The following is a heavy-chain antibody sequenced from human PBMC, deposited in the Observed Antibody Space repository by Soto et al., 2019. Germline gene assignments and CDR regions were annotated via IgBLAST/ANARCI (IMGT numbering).Heavy chain of an antibody. J-gene: IGHJ3*02. V-gene: IGHV3-74*01. D-gene: IGHD2-21*02. CDR2: IDSDGSSA. CDR3: ARGGDYHGYDI. Sequence: EVQLVESGGGLVQPGGSLRLSCAASGFTFSRYWIHWVRQAPGKGLVWVSRIDSDGSSAIYADSVKGRFTISRDNAKNTLYLQMNSLRAEDTAVYYSARGGDYHGYDIWGQGTMVTVSS. CDR1: GFTFSRYW.